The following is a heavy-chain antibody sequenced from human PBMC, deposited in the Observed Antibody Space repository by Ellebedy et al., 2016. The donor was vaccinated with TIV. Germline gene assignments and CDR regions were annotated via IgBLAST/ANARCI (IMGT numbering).Heavy chain of an antibody. Sequence: GESLKISXATSGFSLRYSFMSWVRQAPGKGLEWVSTLTADGRSTYFADSVKGRFTISRDNSKNTVYLQMNSLRSEDTAVYYCRPGHYSDAWGQGTLVTVSS. J-gene: IGHJ4*02. CDR2: LTADGRST. CDR1: GFSLRYSF. V-gene: IGHV3-23*01. CDR3: RPGHYSDA.